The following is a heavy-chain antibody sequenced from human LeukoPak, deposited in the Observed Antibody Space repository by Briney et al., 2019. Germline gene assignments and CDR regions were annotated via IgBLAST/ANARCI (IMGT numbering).Heavy chain of an antibody. CDR1: GGSISSSSYY. CDR3: ARLCLKNRYIDY. J-gene: IGHJ4*02. V-gene: IGHV4-39*01. Sequence: SETLSLTCTVSGGSISSSSYYWGWIRQPPGKGLEWNGSIYYSGSTYYNPSLKSRGTISVDTSKNQFSLKLSSVTAADTAVYYCARLCLKNRYIDYWGQGTLVTVSS. CDR2: IYYSGST. D-gene: IGHD2-2*01.